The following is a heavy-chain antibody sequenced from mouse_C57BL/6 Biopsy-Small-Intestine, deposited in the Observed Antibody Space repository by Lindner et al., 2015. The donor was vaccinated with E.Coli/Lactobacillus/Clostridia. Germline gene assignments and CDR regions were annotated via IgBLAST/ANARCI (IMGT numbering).Heavy chain of an antibody. V-gene: IGHV1-54*01. Sequence: VQLQESGAELVRPGTSVKMSCRASGYAFTHYLIDWVKQRPGQGLEWIGVINPGSGGTNYNEKFKDKATLTADKSSNTAYMQLSGLTSEDSAVYFCARQGGDYDGFDFWGQGTTLIVSS. CDR3: ARQGGDYDGFDF. J-gene: IGHJ2*01. CDR2: INPGSGGT. D-gene: IGHD2-4*01. CDR1: GYAFTHYL.